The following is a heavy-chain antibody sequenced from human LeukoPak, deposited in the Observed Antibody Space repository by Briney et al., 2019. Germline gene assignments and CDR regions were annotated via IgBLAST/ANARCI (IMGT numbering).Heavy chain of an antibody. Sequence: KPSETLSLTCTVSGDSVSNTFYYWAWIRQPPGQGLELIGYTYYSGTTRCTPSLKSRVTMSMDTSKNQFSLKLSSVTAADTAVYYCAKAVGRYYYDSSGYYNLDYWGQGTLVTVSS. CDR1: GDSVSNTFYY. CDR3: AKAVGRYYYDSSGYYNLDY. D-gene: IGHD3-22*01. V-gene: IGHV4-39*01. J-gene: IGHJ4*02. CDR2: TYYSGTT.